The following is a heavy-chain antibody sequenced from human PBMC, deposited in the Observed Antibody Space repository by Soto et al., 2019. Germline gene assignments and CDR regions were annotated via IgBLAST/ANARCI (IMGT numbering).Heavy chain of an antibody. D-gene: IGHD2-2*01. J-gene: IGHJ4*02. CDR1: GFSLSTRDVG. CDR2: VYWDDSK. Sequence: QITLNESGPTLVKPTQTLTLTCTFSGFSLSTRDVGVGWIRQPPGEALEWLGVVYWDDSKTYSPSLESRLTINKDTSKNQVVLRMTKMDPVDTATYYCAPCRGGVASFWGQGTLVTVSS. CDR3: APCRGGVASF. V-gene: IGHV2-5*02.